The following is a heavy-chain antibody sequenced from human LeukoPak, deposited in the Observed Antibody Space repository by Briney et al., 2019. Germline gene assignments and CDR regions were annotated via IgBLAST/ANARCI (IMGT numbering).Heavy chain of an antibody. V-gene: IGHV3-30*02. J-gene: IGHJ3*02. D-gene: IGHD2-2*01. Sequence: GGALRLSCAASGLTFSSYGMHWVRQAPGKGLEWVAFIRYDGSNKYYADSVKGRFTISRDNSKNTLYLQMNSLRAEDTAVYYCAKDKHPVVAAAYGDAFDIWGQGTMVTVSS. CDR3: AKDKHPVVAAAYGDAFDI. CDR1: GLTFSSYG. CDR2: IRYDGSNK.